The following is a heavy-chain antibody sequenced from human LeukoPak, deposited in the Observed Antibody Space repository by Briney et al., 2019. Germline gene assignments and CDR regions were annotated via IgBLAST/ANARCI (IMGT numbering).Heavy chain of an antibody. J-gene: IGHJ3*02. D-gene: IGHD5/OR15-5a*01. V-gene: IGHV3-30*02. CDR1: GFTFSSYG. CDR3: AKESVARSGAFDI. Sequence: PGGSLRLSCAASGFTFSSYGMHWVRQAPGKGLEWVAFIRYDGSKKYSADSVKGRFTISRDNSKNTLYLQMNSLRAEDTAVYYCAKESVARSGAFDIWGQGTMVTVSS. CDR2: IRYDGSKK.